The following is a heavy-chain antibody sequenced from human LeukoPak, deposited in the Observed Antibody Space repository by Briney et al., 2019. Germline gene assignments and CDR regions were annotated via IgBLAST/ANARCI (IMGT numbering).Heavy chain of an antibody. CDR3: ARRRTLGVSGGCCWFDP. CDR2: IHTSRST. Sequence: SETLSLTCTVSGGSISSYYWSWIRQPPGKGLEWIGYIHTSRSTNYNPSLKSRVTISVDTSKNQFSLKLSSVTAADTAVYYCARRRTLGVSGGCCWFDPWCQGTLVTVSS. D-gene: IGHD3-16*01. CDR1: GGSISSYY. J-gene: IGHJ5*02. V-gene: IGHV4-4*09.